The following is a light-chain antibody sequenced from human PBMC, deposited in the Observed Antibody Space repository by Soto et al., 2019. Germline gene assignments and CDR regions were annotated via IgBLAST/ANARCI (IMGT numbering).Light chain of an antibody. CDR3: QQYNSFWT. CDR2: KAS. J-gene: IGKJ1*01. Sequence: DIQMTQSPSTLSASVGDRVTITCRASQSISSWLAWYQQKPGKAPKLLIYKASSLGSGVPSRFSGSGYGTEFTLTISSLQPDHFATYYCQQYNSFWTFGRGTKVEIK. CDR1: QSISSW. V-gene: IGKV1-5*03.